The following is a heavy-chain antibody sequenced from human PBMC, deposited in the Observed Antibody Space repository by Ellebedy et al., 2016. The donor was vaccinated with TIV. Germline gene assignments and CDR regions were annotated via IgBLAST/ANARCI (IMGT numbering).Heavy chain of an antibody. CDR2: ISTSDSYI. Sequence: GESLKISXAGPGFKFSSYSMNWVRQAPGKGLEWVSFISTSDSYIYYADSVKGRITISRDNARNSLYLQMNSLRAEDTAVYYCVRSPWPKGDYRMDVWGQGTTVTVSS. J-gene: IGHJ6*02. CDR1: GFKFSSYS. V-gene: IGHV3-21*01. CDR3: VRSPWPKGDYRMDV. D-gene: IGHD5-12*01.